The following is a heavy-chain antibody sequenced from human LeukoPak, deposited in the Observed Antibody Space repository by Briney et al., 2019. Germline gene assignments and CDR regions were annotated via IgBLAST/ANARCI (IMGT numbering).Heavy chain of an antibody. CDR2: ISGSGGST. CDR3: AKRPTNYVLRSLEWPRKSSYYGMDV. CDR1: GFTFSSYA. J-gene: IGHJ6*02. D-gene: IGHD3-3*01. Sequence: GGSLRLSCAASGFTFSSYAMSWVRQAPGKGLEWVSAISGSGGSTYYADSVKGRFTISRDNSKNTLYLQMNSLRAEDTAVYYCAKRPTNYVLRSLEWPRKSSYYGMDVWGQGTTVTVSS. V-gene: IGHV3-23*01.